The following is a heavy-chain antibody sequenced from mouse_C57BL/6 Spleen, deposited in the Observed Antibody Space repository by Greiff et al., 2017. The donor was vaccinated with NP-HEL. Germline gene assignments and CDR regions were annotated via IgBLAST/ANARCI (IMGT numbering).Heavy chain of an antibody. CDR1: GFTFSSYA. D-gene: IGHD1-1*01. CDR3: TRGGSSYGYYFDY. J-gene: IGHJ2*01. CDR2: ISSGGDYI. Sequence: DVMLVESGEGLVKPGGSLKLSCAASGFTFSSYAMSWVRQTPEKRLEWVAYISSGGDYIYYADTVKGRFTISRDNARNTLYLQMSSLKSEDTAMYYCTRGGSSYGYYFDYWGQGTTLTVSS. V-gene: IGHV5-9-1*02.